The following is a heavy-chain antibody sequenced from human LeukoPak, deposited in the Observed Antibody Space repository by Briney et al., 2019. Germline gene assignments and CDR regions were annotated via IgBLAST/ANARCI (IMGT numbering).Heavy chain of an antibody. CDR2: IYTSGST. CDR1: GGSISSYY. J-gene: IGHJ5*02. V-gene: IGHV4-4*07. CDR3: ARDVKWELVRWFDP. Sequence: SETLSLTCTVSGGSISSYYWSWIRQPAGKGLEWIGRIYTSGSTNYNPSLKSRVTMSVDTSKNQFSLKLSSVTAADTAVYYCARDVKWELVRWFDPWGQGTLVAVSS. D-gene: IGHD1-26*01.